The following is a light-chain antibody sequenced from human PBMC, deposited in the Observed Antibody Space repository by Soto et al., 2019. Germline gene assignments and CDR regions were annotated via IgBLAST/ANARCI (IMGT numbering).Light chain of an antibody. J-gene: IGKJ1*01. CDR3: QHYGTA. Sequence: EIVMTQSPATLSVSPGERATLSCRASQSISSNLAWYQQKPGQXXRLLIYGASTRATGIPARFSGSGSGTNFTLTISRLESEDVAVYYCQHYGTAFGQGTKVDIK. CDR2: GAS. CDR1: QSISSN. V-gene: IGKV3-15*01.